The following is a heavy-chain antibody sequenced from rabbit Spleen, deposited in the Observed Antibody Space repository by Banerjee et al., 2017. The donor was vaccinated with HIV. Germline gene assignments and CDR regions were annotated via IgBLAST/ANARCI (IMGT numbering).Heavy chain of an antibody. J-gene: IGHJ4*01. CDR2: TGTGSGST. D-gene: IGHD6-1*01. Sequence: QQLVESGGGLVKPGAYLTLTCKASGFSFSSGYYMSWVRQAPGKGLEWIGCTGTGSGSTYYASWAKGRFTISKTSSTTVTLQMTSLTAADTATYFCASAYSDVYFNLWGQGTLVTVS. CDR1: GFSFSSGYY. V-gene: IGHV1S40*01. CDR3: ASAYSDVYFNL.